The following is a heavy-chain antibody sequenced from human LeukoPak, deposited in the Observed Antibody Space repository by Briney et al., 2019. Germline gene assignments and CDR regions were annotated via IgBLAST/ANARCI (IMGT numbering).Heavy chain of an antibody. Sequence: ASVKVSCKASGYTFTGYYMHWVRQAPGQGLEWMGRINPNSGDTNYAQKFQGRVTMTRDTSISTAYMELSRLRSDDTAVYYCAREQGNRITGTTGSDMDVWGQGTTVTVSS. CDR2: INPNSGDT. CDR1: GYTFTGYY. D-gene: IGHD1-7*01. J-gene: IGHJ6*02. V-gene: IGHV1-2*06. CDR3: AREQGNRITGTTGSDMDV.